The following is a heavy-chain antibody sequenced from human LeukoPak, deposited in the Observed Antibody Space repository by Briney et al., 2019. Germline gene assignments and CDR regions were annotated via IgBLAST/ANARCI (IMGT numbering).Heavy chain of an antibody. CDR2: IYYSGRT. J-gene: IGHJ6*03. CDR1: GGSISSYY. Sequence: SETLSLTCTVSGGSISSYYWSWIRQPPGKGLEWIGYIYYSGRTNYNPSLKSRVTISVDTSKNQFSLTLSSVTAADTAVYYCARDKARMVRGVIMYYYMDVWGKGTTVTVSS. CDR3: ARDKARMVRGVIMYYYMDV. V-gene: IGHV4-59*01. D-gene: IGHD3-10*01.